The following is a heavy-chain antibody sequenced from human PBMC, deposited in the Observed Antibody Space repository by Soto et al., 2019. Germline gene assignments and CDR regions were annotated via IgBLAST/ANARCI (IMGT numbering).Heavy chain of an antibody. V-gene: IGHV5-51*01. CDR3: ARATYYYDSSGYFDAFDI. Sequence: PGESLKISCKGSGHSFTSYWIGWVRQMPGKGLEWMGIIYPGDSDTRYSPSFQGQVTISADKSISTAYLQWSSLKASDTAMYYCARATYYYDSSGYFDAFDIWGQGTMVTVSS. CDR1: GHSFTSYW. J-gene: IGHJ3*02. D-gene: IGHD3-22*01. CDR2: IYPGDSDT.